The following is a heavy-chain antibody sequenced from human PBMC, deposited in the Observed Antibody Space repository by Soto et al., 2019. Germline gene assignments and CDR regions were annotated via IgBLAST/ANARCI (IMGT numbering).Heavy chain of an antibody. D-gene: IGHD2-15*01. Sequence: GGSLRLSCAASGFNFSSYDMHWVRQATGKGLEWVSAIGTAGDTYYPGSVKGRFTISRENAKNSLYLQMNSLRAGDTAVYYCAREYCSGGSCYGYMDVWGKGTTVTVSS. CDR1: GFNFSSYD. J-gene: IGHJ6*03. CDR2: IGTAGDT. CDR3: AREYCSGGSCYGYMDV. V-gene: IGHV3-13*01.